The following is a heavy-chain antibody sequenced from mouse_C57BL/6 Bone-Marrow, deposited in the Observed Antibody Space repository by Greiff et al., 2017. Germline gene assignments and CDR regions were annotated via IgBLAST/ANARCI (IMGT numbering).Heavy chain of an antibody. J-gene: IGHJ2*01. V-gene: IGHV1-42*01. CDR2: INPTTGGT. Sequence: VQLQQSGPELVKPGASVKISCKASGYSFTGYYMHWVKQSPEQSLEWIGEINPTTGGTPYNQKFKAKATLTVDKSSSTAYMQLKSLRSEDDAVYYCERGDYSNHFDYWGQGTTLTVSS. D-gene: IGHD2-5*01. CDR3: ERGDYSNHFDY. CDR1: GYSFTGYY.